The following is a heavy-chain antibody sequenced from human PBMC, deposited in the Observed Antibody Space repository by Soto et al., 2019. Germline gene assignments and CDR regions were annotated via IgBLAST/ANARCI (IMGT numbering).Heavy chain of an antibody. CDR2: IFPSDSDT. Sequence: GESLKISCRTSGYKFTSSWIAWVRQMPGKGLEWMGIIFPSDSDTRYSPSFQGQVTISADRSTSAVFLQWASLKASDTAVYFCARKDKSGYFNWFDPWGQGTLVTVSS. J-gene: IGHJ5*02. CDR1: GYKFTSSW. CDR3: ARKDKSGYFNWFDP. D-gene: IGHD3-22*01. V-gene: IGHV5-51*01.